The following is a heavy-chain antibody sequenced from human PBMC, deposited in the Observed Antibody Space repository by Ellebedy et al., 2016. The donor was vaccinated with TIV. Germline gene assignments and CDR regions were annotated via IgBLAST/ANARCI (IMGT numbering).Heavy chain of an antibody. J-gene: IGHJ4*02. CDR3: AKDRHPFITTWYQNYFDY. D-gene: IGHD6-13*01. CDR2: ISNGGKQK. CDR1: GFTFSSYG. V-gene: IGHV3-30*18. Sequence: GESLKISCAASGFTFSSYGMHWVRQAPGKGLEWVAAISNGGKQKYYADSVKDRFNVSRDNFNGTLYLQMNSLRTEDTAIYHCAKDRHPFITTWYQNYFDYWGQGTLVTVSS.